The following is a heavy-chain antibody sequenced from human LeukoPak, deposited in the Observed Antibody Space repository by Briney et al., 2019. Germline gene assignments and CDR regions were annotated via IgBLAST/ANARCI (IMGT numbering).Heavy chain of an antibody. V-gene: IGHV3-23*01. Sequence: GGSLRLSYAASGFTFSGYAMSWVRQAPGKGLEWVSGISIGGDYTYYADSVQGRFTISRDNSKNTLFLQMSNLRAEDTAKYYCAKLHSATITADFDNWGQGSLAIVSS. D-gene: IGHD1-14*01. J-gene: IGHJ4*02. CDR3: AKLHSATITADFDN. CDR2: ISIGGDYT. CDR1: GFTFSGYA.